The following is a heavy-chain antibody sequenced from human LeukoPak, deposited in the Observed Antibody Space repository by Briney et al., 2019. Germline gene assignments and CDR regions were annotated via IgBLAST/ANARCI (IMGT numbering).Heavy chain of an antibody. J-gene: IGHJ4*02. V-gene: IGHV4-39*07. Sequence: SETLSLTCTVSGGSISSSSYYWGWIRQPPGKGLEWIGEINHSGSTNYNPSLKSRVTISVDTSKNQLSLKLNSVTAADTAVYYCARGFRYIGFAIAVPGTPYYFDYWGQGTLVTVSS. CDR1: GGSISSSSYY. CDR3: ARGFRYIGFAIAVPGTPYYFDY. CDR2: INHSGST. D-gene: IGHD6-19*01.